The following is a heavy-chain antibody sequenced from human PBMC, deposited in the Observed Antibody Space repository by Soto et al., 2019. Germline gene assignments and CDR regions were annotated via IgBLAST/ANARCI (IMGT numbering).Heavy chain of an antibody. D-gene: IGHD1-26*01. CDR2: LYNRGST. J-gene: IGHJ5*02. Sequence: QLQVQESGPGLVKPSETLSLICTVSGGSITSGSYYWGWIRQPPGKGLEWIGSLYNRGSTSYNPSLKSRVTISVDRSKHQCVLNGTSVSDADKAIYYCASHSHTYYEVTHHFGPWGQGVLVTVS. V-gene: IGHV4-39*01. CDR3: ASHSHTYYEVTHHFGP. CDR1: GGSITSGSYY.